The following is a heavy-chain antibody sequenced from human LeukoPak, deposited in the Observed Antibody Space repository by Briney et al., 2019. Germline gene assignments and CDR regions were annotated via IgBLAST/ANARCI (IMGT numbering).Heavy chain of an antibody. CDR2: ISAYNGNT. Sequence: ASVKVSCKASGYTFTSYGISWVRQAPGQGLEWMGWISAYNGNTNYAQKLQGRVTMTTDTSTSTAYMELSSLRSEDTAVYHCARERSDGSGYTRSYDYWGQGTLVTVSS. CDR1: GYTFTSYG. D-gene: IGHD3-10*01. J-gene: IGHJ4*02. V-gene: IGHV1-18*01. CDR3: ARERSDGSGYTRSYDY.